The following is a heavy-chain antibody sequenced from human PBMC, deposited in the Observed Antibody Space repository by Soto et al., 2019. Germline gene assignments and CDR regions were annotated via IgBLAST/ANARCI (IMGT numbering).Heavy chain of an antibody. CDR3: ASRGVSGQLLF. Sequence: QVQLVESGGGVVQPGRSLRLSCAASGFSFSTYGMHWVRQAPGKGLEWVAVIWYDGTNKYYADSVKGRFTISRDNSKNTLSLQMNSLRAEDTAVYFCASRGVSGQLLFWVQGTLVTVSS. D-gene: IGHD2-2*01. J-gene: IGHJ4*02. CDR1: GFSFSTYG. V-gene: IGHV3-33*01. CDR2: IWYDGTNK.